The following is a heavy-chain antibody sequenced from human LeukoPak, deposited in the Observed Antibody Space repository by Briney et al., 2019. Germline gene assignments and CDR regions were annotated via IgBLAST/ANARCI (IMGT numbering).Heavy chain of an antibody. CDR1: GFTFSSYA. Sequence: GGSLRLSCAASGFTFSSYAMHWVRQAPGKGLEWVAVISYDGSNKYYADSVKGQFTISRDNSKNTLYLQMNSLRAEDTAVYYCARGEASSSSSGQDYWGQGTLVTVSS. J-gene: IGHJ4*02. V-gene: IGHV3-30-3*01. CDR2: ISYDGSNK. D-gene: IGHD6-6*01. CDR3: ARGEASSSSSGQDY.